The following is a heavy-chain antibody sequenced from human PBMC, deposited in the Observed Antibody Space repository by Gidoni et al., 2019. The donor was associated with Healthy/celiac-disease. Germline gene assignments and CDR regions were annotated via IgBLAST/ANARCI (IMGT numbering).Heavy chain of an antibody. D-gene: IGHD3-9*01. CDR1: GFSLSTSGVG. V-gene: IGHV2-5*02. CDR2: IYWDDDK. CDR3: AHSLTYYDILTGYYPYYFDY. J-gene: IGHJ4*02. Sequence: QITLKESGPTLVKPTQTLTLTCTFSGFSLSTSGVGVGWIRQPPGKALEWLALIYWDDDKRYSPSLKSRLTITKDTSKNQVVLTMTNMGPVDTATYYCAHSLTYYDILTGYYPYYFDYWGQGTLVTVSS.